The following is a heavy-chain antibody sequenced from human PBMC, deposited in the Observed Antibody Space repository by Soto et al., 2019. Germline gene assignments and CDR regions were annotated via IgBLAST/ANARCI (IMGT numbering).Heavy chain of an antibody. CDR2: IYYSGST. CDR3: GRRWGTYFDF. D-gene: IGHD7-27*01. J-gene: IGHJ4*02. Sequence: SETLSLTCTVSGGSISSYYWSWIRQPPGKGLEWIGYIYYSGSTDYDPSLKSRVTISVDTSKNQFSLKLSSVTAADTAVYYCGRRWGTYFDFWGQGTLVTVSS. V-gene: IGHV4-59*01. CDR1: GGSISSYY.